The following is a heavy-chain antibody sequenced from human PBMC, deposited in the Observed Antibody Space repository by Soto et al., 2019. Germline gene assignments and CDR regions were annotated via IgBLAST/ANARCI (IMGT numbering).Heavy chain of an antibody. CDR3: ARVQRDMVAILYIYPLDGRETLSDVDV. J-gene: IGHJ6*02. Sequence: QMQLVEYGGGAVQPGRSLRLSCAASGFTFSYYPMHWVRQAPGKGLEWVAVISFDGSNKYYAESVKGRFPISRDNSKNTLYLQMNSLRGEDTAVYDGARVQRDMVAILYIYPLDGRETLSDVDVWGQGTTVTVSS. CDR2: ISFDGSNK. V-gene: IGHV3-30*04. CDR1: GFTFSYYP. D-gene: IGHD5-12*01.